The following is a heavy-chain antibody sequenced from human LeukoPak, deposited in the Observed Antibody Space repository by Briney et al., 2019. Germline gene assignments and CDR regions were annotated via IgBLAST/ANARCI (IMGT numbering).Heavy chain of an antibody. V-gene: IGHV3-23*01. CDR1: GFTFSRYG. CDR3: ARAPMSYDSSGFGGAFDI. CDR2: ISGSGGST. J-gene: IGHJ3*02. Sequence: GGSLRLSCAASGFTFSRYGMHWVRQAPGKGLEWVPAISGSGGSTYYADSVEGRFTISRDNSKNTLYLQMNSLRAEDTAVYYCARAPMSYDSSGFGGAFDIWGQGTMVTVSS. D-gene: IGHD3-22*01.